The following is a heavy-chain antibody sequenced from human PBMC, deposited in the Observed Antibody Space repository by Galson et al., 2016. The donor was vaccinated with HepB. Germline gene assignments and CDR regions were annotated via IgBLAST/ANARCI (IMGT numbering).Heavy chain of an antibody. V-gene: IGHV3-23*01. CDR2: ISGSGGST. D-gene: IGHD3-9*01. J-gene: IGHJ6*02. CDR1: GFTFSTYA. CDR3: AKDQTILQLRYFDWLSYPSYGMDV. Sequence: SLRLSCAASGFTFSTYAMSWVRQAPGKGLEWVSTISGSGGSTHYADSVKGRFTISRDNSKNTLHLQMNSLRAEDTAVYYCAKDQTILQLRYFDWLSYPSYGMDVWGQGTTVTVSS.